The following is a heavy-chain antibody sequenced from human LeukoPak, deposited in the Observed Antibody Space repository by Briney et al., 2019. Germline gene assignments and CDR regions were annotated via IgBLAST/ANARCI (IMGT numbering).Heavy chain of an antibody. V-gene: IGHV3-7*01. Sequence: GGSLRLSCAASGFAFSSYWMSWVRQAPGKGLEWLANIKQDGTEKNYLNSVKGRFTISRDNAKNSLYLQMNSLRAEDTAVYYCARDYSGWGQGTLVTVSS. CDR1: GFAFSSYW. J-gene: IGHJ4*02. CDR3: ARDYSG. D-gene: IGHD1-26*01. CDR2: IKQDGTEK.